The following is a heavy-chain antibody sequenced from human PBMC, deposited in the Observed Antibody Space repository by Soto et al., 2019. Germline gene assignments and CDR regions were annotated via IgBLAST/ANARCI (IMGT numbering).Heavy chain of an antibody. J-gene: IGHJ5*02. Sequence: QVQLVQSGAEVKKPGSSVKVSCKASGGTFSSYAISWVRQAPGQGLEWMGGIIPIFGTANYAQKFQGRVTITADESTSTADMELSSLRSEDTAVYYCARLSDETYYYDSSGYGYWFDPWGQGTLVTVSS. CDR1: GGTFSSYA. CDR2: IIPIFGTA. CDR3: ARLSDETYYYDSSGYGYWFDP. D-gene: IGHD3-22*01. V-gene: IGHV1-69*01.